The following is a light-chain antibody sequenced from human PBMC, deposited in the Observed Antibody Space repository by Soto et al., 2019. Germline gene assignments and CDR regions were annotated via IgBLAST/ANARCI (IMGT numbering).Light chain of an antibody. CDR3: QQYNNWPQWT. J-gene: IGKJ1*01. CDR1: QSVSSK. CDR2: GAS. V-gene: IGKV3-15*01. Sequence: EIVMTQSPATLSVSPGERATVSCRASQSVSSKLAWYQQKPGQAPRLLIYGASTRATGISARFSGSGSGTEFTLTISSLQSEDFAAYYCQQYNNWPQWTFGQGTKVDIK.